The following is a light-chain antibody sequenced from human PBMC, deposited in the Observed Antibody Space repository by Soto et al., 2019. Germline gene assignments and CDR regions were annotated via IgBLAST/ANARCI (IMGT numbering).Light chain of an antibody. V-gene: IGLV2-14*01. CDR1: SSHVGGYNY. CDR3: RSYTSSSTLV. Sequence: QSALTQPPSVSGSPGQSITISCTGTSSHVGGYNYVSWYQQHPGKAPKLMIYEVSNRPSGVYNRCSGSKSGNTASLTISGLQAEDEADYYCRSYTSSSTLVFGTGTKVTVL. J-gene: IGLJ1*01. CDR2: EVS.